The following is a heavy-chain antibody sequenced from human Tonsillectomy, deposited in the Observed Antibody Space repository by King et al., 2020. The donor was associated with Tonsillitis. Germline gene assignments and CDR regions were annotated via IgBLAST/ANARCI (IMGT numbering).Heavy chain of an antibody. V-gene: IGHV1-2*02. Sequence: QLVQSGAEVKKPGASVKVSCEASGYTFTGYYMHWVRQAPGQGLEWMGWINPNSGGTNYAQKFQGRVTMTRDTSISTAYMELSRLRSDDTAVYYCARGWTEQGLVQAPLHWGQGTLVTVSS. D-gene: IGHD6-19*01. CDR2: INPNSGGT. J-gene: IGHJ4*02. CDR3: ARGWTEQGLVQAPLH. CDR1: GYTFTGYY.